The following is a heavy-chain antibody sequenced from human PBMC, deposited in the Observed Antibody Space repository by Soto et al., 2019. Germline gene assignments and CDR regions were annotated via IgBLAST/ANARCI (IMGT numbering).Heavy chain of an antibody. V-gene: IGHV4-39*07. Sequence: PSETLSLTCTVSGGSIISGGYYFICIRQHPGKGLEWIGSIYHDGTTNYNPSLKSRVIISVDTSKNQFSLELRSLTAADTAVYSCVRDTSLSLQLGFDIWGQGTMVTVSS. CDR3: VRDTSLSLQLGFDI. CDR2: IYHDGTT. CDR1: GGSIISGGYY. D-gene: IGHD3-16*01. J-gene: IGHJ3*02.